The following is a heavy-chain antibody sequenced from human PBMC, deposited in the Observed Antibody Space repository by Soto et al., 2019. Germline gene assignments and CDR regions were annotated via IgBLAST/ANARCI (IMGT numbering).Heavy chain of an antibody. CDR3: ARLTSDYDFWSGYGADYYFDY. J-gene: IGHJ4*02. V-gene: IGHV1-18*01. CDR2: ISAYNGNT. Sequence: ASVKVSCKASGYTFTSYGISWVRQAPGQGVEWMGWISAYNGNTNYAQKLQGRVTMTTDTSTSTAYMELRSLRSDDTAVYYCARLTSDYDFWSGYGADYYFDYWGQGTLVTVSS. D-gene: IGHD3-3*01. CDR1: GYTFTSYG.